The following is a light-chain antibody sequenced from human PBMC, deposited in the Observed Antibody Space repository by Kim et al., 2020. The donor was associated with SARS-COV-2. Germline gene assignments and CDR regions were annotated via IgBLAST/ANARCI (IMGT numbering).Light chain of an antibody. Sequence: TASTGSSGSIHANYAQWYQQRPGSAPTIVIHEDNRRPPGVPDRFSGSIRSSSNSASLTISRLRTEDEADYYCQSYDSNNHVVFGGGTQLTVL. J-gene: IGLJ2*01. CDR3: QSYDSNNHVV. CDR2: EDN. V-gene: IGLV6-57*02. CDR1: SGSIHANY.